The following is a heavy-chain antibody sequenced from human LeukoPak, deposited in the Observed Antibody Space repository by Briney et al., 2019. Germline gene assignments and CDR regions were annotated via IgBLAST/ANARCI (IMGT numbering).Heavy chain of an antibody. CDR1: EFTFSSYA. J-gene: IGHJ3*02. CDR3: AKVNNYYDSSGVSGAFDI. V-gene: IGHV3-23*01. D-gene: IGHD3-22*01. CDR2: ISGSGTRT. Sequence: GGSLRLSCAASEFTFSSYAMSWVRQAPGKGLEWVSAISGSGTRTYYADSVKGRFTISRDNSRDTLYLQVNSLRAEDTAVYYCAKVNNYYDSSGVSGAFDIWGQGTMVTVSS.